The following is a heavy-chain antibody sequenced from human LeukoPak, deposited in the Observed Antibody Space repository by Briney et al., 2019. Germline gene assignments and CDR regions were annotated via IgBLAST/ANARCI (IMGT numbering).Heavy chain of an antibody. CDR1: GFTFSIYA. CDR2: LTGDGVST. Sequence: GGSLRLSCASSGFTFSIYAMNWVRQAPGKGLAWVSALTGDGVSTYYADSVKGRFTISRDESKNTLYLQMNSLRAEDTAVYYCAKELSYYDSSGYYYGRSPFDYWGQGTLVTVSS. J-gene: IGHJ4*02. D-gene: IGHD3-22*01. CDR3: AKELSYYDSSGYYYGRSPFDY. V-gene: IGHV3-23*01.